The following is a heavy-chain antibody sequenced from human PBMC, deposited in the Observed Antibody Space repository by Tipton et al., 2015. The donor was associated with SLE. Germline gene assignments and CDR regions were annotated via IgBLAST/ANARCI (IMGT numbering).Heavy chain of an antibody. CDR3: AGAGGSAAGMRDY. V-gene: IGHV4-4*07. CDR1: GGSITNYY. J-gene: IGHJ4*02. Sequence: TLSLTCSVSGGSITNYYWGWIRQPAGKGRQWLGRIYTSGATNYKPSLKSRVTMSVDRFNNQFTLKMTSVTAADTAVYYWAGAGGSAAGMRDYWGQGKLLPAAS. D-gene: IGHD6-13*01. CDR2: IYTSGAT.